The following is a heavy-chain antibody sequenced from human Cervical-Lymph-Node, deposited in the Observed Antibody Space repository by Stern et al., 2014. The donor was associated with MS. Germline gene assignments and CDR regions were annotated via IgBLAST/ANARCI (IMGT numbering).Heavy chain of an antibody. J-gene: IGHJ4*02. CDR3: ASAYRAS. V-gene: IGHV3-74*02. CDR2: INGDGTVP. CDR1: GFNFRTYW. Sequence: EVQLLESGGGLVQPGGSLMISCVASGFNFRTYWMHWVRQGPGKGLEWVSRINGDGTVPTYADSVRGRFTISRNNANNTMSLQLDNLRVEDTAIYYCASAYRASWGQGTLVTVST. D-gene: IGHD1-1*01.